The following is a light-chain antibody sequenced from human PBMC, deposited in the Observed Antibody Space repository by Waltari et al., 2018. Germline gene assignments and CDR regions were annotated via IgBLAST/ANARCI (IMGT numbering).Light chain of an antibody. CDR2: DVS. CDR1: SIDVAGNNY. CDR3: SSDIASDTLEL. V-gene: IGLV2-14*03. J-gene: IGLJ2*01. Sequence: HSALTQPASVSGSPGQSITLSCTGTSIDVAGNNYVSWYQQHPGQAPKLIIYDVSYRPAGVSKRFSVSKAGNTASLTISGLQAEDEADYYGSSDIASDTLELFGGGTSLTVL.